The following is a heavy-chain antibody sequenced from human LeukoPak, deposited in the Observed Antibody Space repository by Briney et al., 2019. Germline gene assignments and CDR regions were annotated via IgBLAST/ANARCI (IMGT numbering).Heavy chain of an antibody. CDR2: IKQDGSEK. Sequence: PGGSLRLSSAASGFLLSNYLKSWVRQAPGKGLEWMANIKQDGSEKYYVDSVKGRFTISRDNAKNSLYLQMNSLRGEDTALYYCAREVRSTSQYDVFDTCGHRTTVTVSS. V-gene: IGHV3-7*01. J-gene: IGHJ3*02. CDR3: AREVRSTSQYDVFDT. CDR1: GFLLSNYL. D-gene: IGHD2-2*01.